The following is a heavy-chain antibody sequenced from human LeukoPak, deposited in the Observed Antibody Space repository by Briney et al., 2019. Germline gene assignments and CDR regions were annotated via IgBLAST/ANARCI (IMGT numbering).Heavy chain of an antibody. CDR3: ARARYYYDSSGYYYYYYYMDV. CDR2: INHSGST. Sequence: SETLSLTCAVYGGSFSGYYWSWIRQPPGKGLEWIGEINHSGSTNYNPSLKSRVTISVDTSKNQFSLKLSSVTAADTAVYYCARARYYYDSSGYYYYYYYMDVWGKRDHGHRLL. CDR1: GGSFSGYY. D-gene: IGHD3-22*01. J-gene: IGHJ6*03. V-gene: IGHV4-34*01.